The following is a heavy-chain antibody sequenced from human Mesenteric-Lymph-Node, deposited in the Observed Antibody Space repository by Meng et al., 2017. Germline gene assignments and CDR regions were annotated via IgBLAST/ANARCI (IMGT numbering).Heavy chain of an antibody. CDR1: GFSLSTSGVG. Sequence: SGPTLVKPTQTLTLTCTFSGFSLSTSGVGVGWIRQPPGKALEWLALIYWDDDKRYSPSLKSRLTITKDTSKNQVVLTMTNMDPVDTATYYCARILGQTTVVDPWGQGTLVTVSS. D-gene: IGHD4-23*01. CDR3: ARILGQTTVVDP. J-gene: IGHJ5*02. CDR2: IYWDDDK. V-gene: IGHV2-5*02.